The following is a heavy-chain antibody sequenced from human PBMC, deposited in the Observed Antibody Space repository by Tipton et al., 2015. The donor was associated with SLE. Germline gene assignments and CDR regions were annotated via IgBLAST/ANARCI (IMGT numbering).Heavy chain of an antibody. CDR3: ARGGGGYQLLSGYYYYMDV. J-gene: IGHJ6*03. CDR1: GVSFSDYY. V-gene: IGHV4-34*01. D-gene: IGHD2-2*01. Sequence: TLSLTCAVYGVSFSDYYWSWIRQPPGKGLEWIGEINHSGSTNYNPSLKSRVTISVDTSKNQFSLKLNSVTAADTAVYYCARGGGGYQLLSGYYYYMDVWGKETTVTVSS. CDR2: INHSGST.